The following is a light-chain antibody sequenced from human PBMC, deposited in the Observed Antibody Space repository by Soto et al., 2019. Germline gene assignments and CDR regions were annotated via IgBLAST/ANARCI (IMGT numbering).Light chain of an antibody. CDR1: QTISTY. Sequence: DIQMTQSPSSLSASVGDRVTITCRTSQTISTYLNWYYQKPGKAPKLLIYAASSLQGGVPSRFSGSGSGTDFTLTISSLQPEDFATDYCQQSYTTPVTFGQGTKRQIK. CDR2: AAS. J-gene: IGKJ2*01. V-gene: IGKV1-39*01. CDR3: QQSYTTPVT.